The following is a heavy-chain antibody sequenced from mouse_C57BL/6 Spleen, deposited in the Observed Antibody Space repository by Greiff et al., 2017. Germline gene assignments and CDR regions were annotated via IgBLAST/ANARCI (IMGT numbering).Heavy chain of an antibody. CDR3: TREGVITTVVAAYYAMDY. CDR1: GYTFTSYW. J-gene: IGHJ4*01. CDR2: IYPGNSDT. V-gene: IGHV1-5*01. Sequence: VQLKQSGTVLARPGASVKMSCKTSGYTFTSYWMHWVKQRPGQGLEWIGAIYPGNSDTSYNQKFKGKAKLTAVTSAGTAYMELSSLTNEDSAVYYCTREGVITTVVAAYYAMDYWGQGTSVTVSS. D-gene: IGHD1-1*01.